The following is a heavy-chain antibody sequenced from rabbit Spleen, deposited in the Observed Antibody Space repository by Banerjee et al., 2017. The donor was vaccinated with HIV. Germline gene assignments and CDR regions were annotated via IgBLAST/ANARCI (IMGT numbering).Heavy chain of an antibody. V-gene: IGHV1S45*01. CDR3: ARDTGSSFSSYGMDL. D-gene: IGHD8-1*01. Sequence: QEQLEESGGGLDQPGGSLTLTCKGAGFSFSSSDYICWVSQAPGKGLEWISCIAGSSSGFTYSATWAKGRFTISKTSSTTVTLQMASLTAADTATYFCARDTGSSFSSYGMDLWGPGTLVTVS. CDR1: GFSFSSSDY. CDR2: IAGSSSGFT. J-gene: IGHJ6*01.